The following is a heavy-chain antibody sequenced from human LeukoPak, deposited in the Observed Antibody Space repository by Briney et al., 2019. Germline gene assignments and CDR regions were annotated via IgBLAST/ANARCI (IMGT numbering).Heavy chain of an antibody. CDR3: ARHVESLGSGFPFDY. CDR2: IYYSGST. Sequence: SETLSLTCTVSGGSISSYYWSWIRQSPGKGLEWIGYIYYSGSTNYNPSLKSRLTISVDTSKNQFSLRLSSVTAAVTAVYYCARHVESLGSGFPFDYWGQGTLVTVSS. CDR1: GGSISSYY. V-gene: IGHV4-59*08. J-gene: IGHJ4*02. D-gene: IGHD3-16*01.